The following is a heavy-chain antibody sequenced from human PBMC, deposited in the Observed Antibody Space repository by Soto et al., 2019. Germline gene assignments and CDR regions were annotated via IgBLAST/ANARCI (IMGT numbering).Heavy chain of an antibody. CDR2: ISNSGGST. CDR1: GFTFNNYA. Sequence: GGSLRLSCAPSGFTFNNYAMSWVRQAPGKGLEWVSGISNSGGSTYYADSVKGRFTISRDNSKNTLYLQMNSLRAEDTAVYYCAKDLYDILTGYYRDAFDIWGQGTMVTVS. D-gene: IGHD3-9*01. CDR3: AKDLYDILTGYYRDAFDI. J-gene: IGHJ3*02. V-gene: IGHV3-23*01.